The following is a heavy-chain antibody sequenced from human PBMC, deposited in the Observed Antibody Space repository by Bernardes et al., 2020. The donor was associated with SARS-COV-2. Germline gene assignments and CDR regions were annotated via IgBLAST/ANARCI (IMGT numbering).Heavy chain of an antibody. CDR1: GASSSGATFY. Sequence: SVTLTLTCTVSGASSSGATFYWGWIRQPPGKGLEWIGNIYSSGNTYYNPSLKSRVTISVSTSKNQFSLKLRSVTAADTAVYYCARPNMIFGVVGWFDPWGQGTLVTVAS. D-gene: IGHD3-3*01. J-gene: IGHJ5*02. CDR2: IYSSGNT. CDR3: ARPNMIFGVVGWFDP. V-gene: IGHV4-39*01.